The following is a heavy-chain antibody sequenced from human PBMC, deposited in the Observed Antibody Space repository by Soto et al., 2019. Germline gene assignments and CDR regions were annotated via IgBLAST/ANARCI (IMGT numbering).Heavy chain of an antibody. CDR1: GFTFDDYA. J-gene: IGHJ6*03. Sequence: GGSLRLSCAASGFTFDDYAMHWVRQAPGKGLEWVSGISWNSGSIGYADSVKGRFTISRDNAKNSLYLQMNSLRAEDTALYYCVGIVVVPAAIRDYYYYYMDVWGKGTTVTVSS. CDR3: VGIVVVPAAIRDYYYYYMDV. D-gene: IGHD2-2*01. CDR2: ISWNSGSI. V-gene: IGHV3-9*01.